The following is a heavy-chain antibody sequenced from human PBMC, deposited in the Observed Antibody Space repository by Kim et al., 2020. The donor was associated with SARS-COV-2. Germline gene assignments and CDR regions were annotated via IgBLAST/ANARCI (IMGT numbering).Heavy chain of an antibody. CDR2: ISRGGDPI. CDR3: ARGGGNLTYYAY. Sequence: GGSLRLSCAASGFTFRTFEMNWVRQAPGRGLEWVAYISRGGDPIFYLDSVKGRFTISRDNAKNLLFLPMNSLRGQDTANYYCARGGGNLTYYAYWGQGTL. V-gene: IGHV3-48*03. D-gene: IGHD5-12*01. CDR1: GFTFRTFE. J-gene: IGHJ4*02.